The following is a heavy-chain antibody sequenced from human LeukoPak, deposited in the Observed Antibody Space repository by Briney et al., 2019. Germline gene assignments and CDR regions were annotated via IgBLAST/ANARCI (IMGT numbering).Heavy chain of an antibody. V-gene: IGHV3-7*01. Sequence: QPGGSLRLSCAASGFTFSTYWMSWYRQAPGKGLEWVGNINQDASEINYVDSVRGRFTISRDNAMNSLHLQMNSLRAEDTAVYYCATDRDNGDWQKRFDSWGQGTLVTVSS. J-gene: IGHJ4*02. CDR1: GFTFSTYW. CDR3: ATDRDNGDWQKRFDS. D-gene: IGHD2-21*02. CDR2: INQDASEI.